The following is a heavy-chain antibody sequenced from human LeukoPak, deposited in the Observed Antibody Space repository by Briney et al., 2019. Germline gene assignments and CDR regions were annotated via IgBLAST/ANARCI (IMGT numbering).Heavy chain of an antibody. CDR2: IYPGDSDT. J-gene: IGHJ5*02. CDR3: ARSPTYPNWFDP. Sequence: GESLKISRKGSGYSFTSYWIPWVRQMPGKGLEGMGVIYPGDSDTRYSPSFQGQVTISADRSISTAYLHWSSLEASDTAIYYCARSPTYPNWFDPWGQGTLVTVSS. D-gene: IGHD3-16*01. V-gene: IGHV5-51*01. CDR1: GYSFTSYW.